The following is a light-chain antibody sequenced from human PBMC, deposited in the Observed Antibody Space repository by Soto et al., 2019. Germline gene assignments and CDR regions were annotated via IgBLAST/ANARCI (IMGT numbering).Light chain of an antibody. J-gene: IGLJ1*01. CDR2: ENN. CDR1: SSNIGRTS. Sequence: QSVLTQPPSVSAAPGQKVPISCSGSSSNIGRTSVSWYQQLPETAPRLLIYENNKRPSGIPDRFSGSKSGTSATLVITGLQTGDEADYFCGTWDSNLSADIFGTGTKLTVL. CDR3: GTWDSNLSADI. V-gene: IGLV1-51*02.